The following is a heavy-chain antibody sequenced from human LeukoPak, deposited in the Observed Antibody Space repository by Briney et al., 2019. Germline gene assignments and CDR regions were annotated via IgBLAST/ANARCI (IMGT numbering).Heavy chain of an antibody. Sequence: PGRSLRLSCAASGFTFSSYGMHWVRQAPGKGLEWVAVISYDGGSIYCADSVKGRFTISRDDSKNTLFLQMNSLSAEDTAVYYCAKQEIGTTWSVGYWGQGTLVTVSS. CDR2: ISYDGGSI. V-gene: IGHV3-30*18. D-gene: IGHD1-26*01. CDR3: AKQEIGTTWSVGY. J-gene: IGHJ4*02. CDR1: GFTFSSYG.